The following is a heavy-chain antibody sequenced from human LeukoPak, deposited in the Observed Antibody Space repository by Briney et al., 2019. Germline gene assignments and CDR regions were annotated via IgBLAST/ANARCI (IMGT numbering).Heavy chain of an antibody. CDR3: ATYRQVLLPFES. V-gene: IGHV3-23*01. J-gene: IGHJ4*02. D-gene: IGHD2-8*02. CDR2: IFPSGGEI. Sequence: GGSLRLSCAASGFTFSTFAMVWARQPPGKGLEWVSSIFPSGGEIHYADSVRGRFTISRDNSKSTLSLQMNSLRAEDTAIYYCATYRQVLLPFESWGQGTLVTVSS. CDR1: GFTFSTFA.